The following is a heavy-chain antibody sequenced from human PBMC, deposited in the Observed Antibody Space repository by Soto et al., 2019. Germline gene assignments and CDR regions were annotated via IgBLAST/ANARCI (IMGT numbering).Heavy chain of an antibody. D-gene: IGHD3-3*01. CDR2: FYYSGST. Sequence: PSETLSLTCNVSGGSISSSSYYWGWIRQPPGKGLEWIGSFYYSGSTYYNPSLKSRVTISVDTSKNQFSLKLSSVTAADTAVYYCARVLRFLECLDYWGQGTLVTVSS. V-gene: IGHV4-39*07. J-gene: IGHJ4*02. CDR1: GGSISSSSYY. CDR3: ARVLRFLECLDY.